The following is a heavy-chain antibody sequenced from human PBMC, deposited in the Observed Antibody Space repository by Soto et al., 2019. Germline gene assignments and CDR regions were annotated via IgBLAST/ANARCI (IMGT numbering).Heavy chain of an antibody. Sequence: QVQLVQSGAEVKKPGSSVKVSCKASGGTFSSYAISWVRQAPGQGLEWMGGIIPIFGTANYAQKFQGRVTITADESTSTAYMELSSLISEDTAVYYCARGGYCSGGSCYGTYNWFDPWGQGTLVTVSS. J-gene: IGHJ5*02. CDR1: GGTFSSYA. D-gene: IGHD2-15*01. V-gene: IGHV1-69*12. CDR2: IIPIFGTA. CDR3: ARGGYCSGGSCYGTYNWFDP.